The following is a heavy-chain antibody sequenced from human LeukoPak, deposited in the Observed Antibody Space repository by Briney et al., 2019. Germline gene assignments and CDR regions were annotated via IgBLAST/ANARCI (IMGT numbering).Heavy chain of an antibody. CDR3: ARGRGGYYYVGAFDI. V-gene: IGHV3-53*01. CDR2: IYSGGST. Sequence: GGSLRLSCTVSGFTVSSNSMSWVRQAPGKGLEWVSVIYSGGSTYYADSVKGRFTISRDNSKNTLYLQMNSLRAEDTAVYYCARGRGGYYYVGAFDIWGQGTMVTVSS. D-gene: IGHD3-22*01. CDR1: GFTVSSNS. J-gene: IGHJ3*02.